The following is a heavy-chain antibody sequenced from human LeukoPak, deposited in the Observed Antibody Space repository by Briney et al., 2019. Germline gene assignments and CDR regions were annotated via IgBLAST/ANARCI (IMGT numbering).Heavy chain of an antibody. CDR1: GFTSNNYA. CDR3: ARDYPTSGIVTIFDC. J-gene: IGHJ4*02. Sequence: GGSLRLSCASSGFTSNNYAMTSVRQAPGKGLKWVPSITASVGITYCADSVKGRFTISRDNSKSTRYLQMSSLRAEDTAVYYCARDYPTSGIVTIFDCWGQGTLVTVSS. CDR2: ITASVGIT. V-gene: IGHV3-23*01. D-gene: IGHD1-1*01.